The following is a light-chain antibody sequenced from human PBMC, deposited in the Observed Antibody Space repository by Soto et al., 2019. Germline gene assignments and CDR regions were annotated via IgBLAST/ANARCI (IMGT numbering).Light chain of an antibody. CDR1: SSNIGSNT. Sequence: QAVVTQPPSASGTPGQRVTISCSGSSSNIGSNTVNWYQQLPGTAPKLLIHSNNQRPSGVPDRFSGSKSGTSASLAISGLQSEDEADYYCAAWDDSLNGQVFGTGTKVTVL. CDR3: AAWDDSLNGQV. V-gene: IGLV1-44*01. J-gene: IGLJ1*01. CDR2: SNN.